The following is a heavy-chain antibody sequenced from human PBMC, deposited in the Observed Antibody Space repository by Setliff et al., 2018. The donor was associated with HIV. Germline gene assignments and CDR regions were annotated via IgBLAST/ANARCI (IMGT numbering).Heavy chain of an antibody. CDR1: GYTSTSFS. D-gene: IGHD1-26*01. J-gene: IGHJ4*02. V-gene: IGHV1-46*01. CDR3: ARGSFGGSYSSF. Sequence: ASVKVSCKASGYTSTSFSLHWVRQAPGQGLEWMGIINPSGDVIRYAQKLQGRVIMTRNTSITTAYMQVTRLRSDDTAVYYCARGSFGGSYSSFWGQGTLVTVSS. CDR2: INPSGDVI.